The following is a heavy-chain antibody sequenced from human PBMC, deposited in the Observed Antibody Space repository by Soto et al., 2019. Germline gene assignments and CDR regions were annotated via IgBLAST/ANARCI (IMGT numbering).Heavy chain of an antibody. CDR3: ARREKWHDFEY. CDR2: IYPGDSDT. V-gene: IGHV5-51*01. J-gene: IGHJ4*02. D-gene: IGHD5-12*01. Sequence: HGESLKISCKGSGYDFSSYWIAWVRQMPGKGLEWMGMIYPGDSDTKYSPSFQGRVTISADRSPRTAYLHWDSLTASDTARYFCARREKWHDFEYWDQRSLVTVSS. CDR1: GYDFSSYW.